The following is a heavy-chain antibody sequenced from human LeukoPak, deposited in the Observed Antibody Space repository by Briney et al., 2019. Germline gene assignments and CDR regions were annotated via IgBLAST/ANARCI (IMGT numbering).Heavy chain of an antibody. CDR3: ARGSAPYCGGDCYFDY. CDR2: IWFDGSST. Sequence: GGSLRLSCAASGFTFSRFGMHWVRQAPGKGLEWEAVIWFDGSSTYYADSVKGRFTISRDNSKNMLYLQMNSLRVEDTGVYFCARGSAPYCGGDCYFDYWGHGTLVTVSS. J-gene: IGHJ4*01. CDR1: GFTFSRFG. D-gene: IGHD2-21*02. V-gene: IGHV3-33*01.